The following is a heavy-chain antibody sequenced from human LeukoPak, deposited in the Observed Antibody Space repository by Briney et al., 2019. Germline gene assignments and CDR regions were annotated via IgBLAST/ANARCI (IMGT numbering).Heavy chain of an antibody. D-gene: IGHD5-12*01. Sequence: PGRSLRVSCAASGFTFSSYAMHWVRQAPGKGLEWVAVISYDGSNKYYADSVKGRFTISRDNSKNTLYLQMNSLRAEDTAVYYCAREGATVDFDYWGQGTLVTVSS. CDR1: GFTFSSYA. V-gene: IGHV3-30-3*01. J-gene: IGHJ4*02. CDR3: AREGATVDFDY. CDR2: ISYDGSNK.